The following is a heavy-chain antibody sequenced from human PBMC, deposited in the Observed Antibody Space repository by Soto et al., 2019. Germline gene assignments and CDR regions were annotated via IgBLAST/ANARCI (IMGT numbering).Heavy chain of an antibody. CDR1: GFTFSSYA. J-gene: IGHJ5*02. CDR3: AKNGRTVAAENTNWFDP. CDR2: ISGSGGST. V-gene: IGHV3-23*01. Sequence: GGSLRLSCAASGFTFSSYAMSWVRQAPGKGLEWVSAISGSGGSTYYADSVKGRFTISRDNSKNTLYLQMNSLRAEDTAVYYCAKNGRTVAAENTNWFDPWGQGTLVTVSS. D-gene: IGHD2-15*01.